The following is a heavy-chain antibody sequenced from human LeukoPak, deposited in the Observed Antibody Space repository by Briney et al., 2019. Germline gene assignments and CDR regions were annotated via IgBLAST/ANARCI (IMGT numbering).Heavy chain of an antibody. D-gene: IGHD3-22*01. V-gene: IGHV4-34*01. CDR2: INHSGST. CDR3: AKEKGMIVVDND. J-gene: IGHJ4*02. CDR1: GGSFSGYY. Sequence: PSETLSLTCAVYGGSFSGYYWSWIRQPPGRGLEWIGEINHSGSTNYNPSLKSRVTISVDTSKNQFSLKLSSVTAADTAVYYCAKEKGMIVVDNDWGQGTLVTVSS.